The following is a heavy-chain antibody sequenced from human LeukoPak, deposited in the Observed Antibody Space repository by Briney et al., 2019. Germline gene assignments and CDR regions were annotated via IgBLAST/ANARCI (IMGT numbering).Heavy chain of an antibody. CDR3: ARGRYCGGDCYSSFDY. CDR2: IIPIFGTA. D-gene: IGHD2-21*02. CDR1: GGTFSSYA. Sequence: ASVEVSCKASGGTFSSYAISWVRQAPGQGLEWMGGIIPIFGTANYAQKFQGRVTITADESTSTAYMELSSLRSEDTAVYYCARGRYCGGDCYSSFDYWGQGTLVTVSS. J-gene: IGHJ4*02. V-gene: IGHV1-69*13.